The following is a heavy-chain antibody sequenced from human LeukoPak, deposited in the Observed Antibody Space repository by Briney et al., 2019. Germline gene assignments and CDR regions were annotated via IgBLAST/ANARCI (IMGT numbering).Heavy chain of an antibody. V-gene: IGHV3-23*01. D-gene: IGHD4-11*01. J-gene: IGHJ4*02. Sequence: PGGSLRLSCAASGFTLSSYAMSWVRQAPGKGLEWVSAISGSGGSTYYADSVKGQFTISRDKSKNTLYLQMNSLRAGDTAVYYCAKEDDYSNYVDYWGQGTLVTVSS. CDR2: ISGSGGST. CDR3: AKEDDYSNYVDY. CDR1: GFTLSSYA.